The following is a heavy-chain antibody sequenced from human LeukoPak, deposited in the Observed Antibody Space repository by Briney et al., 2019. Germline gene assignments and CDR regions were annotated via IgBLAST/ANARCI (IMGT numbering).Heavy chain of an antibody. D-gene: IGHD3-22*01. J-gene: IGHJ4*02. CDR2: ISAYNGNT. CDR1: GYTFTSYG. V-gene: IGHV1-18*01. CDR3: ARFLTYYYDSSGYYHFDC. Sequence: ASVKVSCKASGYTFTSYGISWVRQAPGQGLEWMGWISAYNGNTNYAQKLQGRVTMTTDTSTSTAYMELRSLRSDDTAVYYCARFLTYYYDSSGYYHFDCWGQGTLVTVSS.